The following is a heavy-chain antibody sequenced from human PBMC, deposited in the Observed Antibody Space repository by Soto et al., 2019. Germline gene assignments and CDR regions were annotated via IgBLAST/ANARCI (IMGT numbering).Heavy chain of an antibody. CDR3: YSSGW. Sequence: QVQLVESGGGVVQTGRSLRLSCAASGFTFGSFAMHWVRQAPGKGLEWVALVSDDGVTKYYADSVTGRFTISRDNSKNTLYLEMNSLRTEDTAVYYGYSSGWWGQGTLVNVSS. D-gene: IGHD6-19*01. CDR2: VSDDGVTK. CDR1: GFTFGSFA. J-gene: IGHJ4*02. V-gene: IGHV3-30*04.